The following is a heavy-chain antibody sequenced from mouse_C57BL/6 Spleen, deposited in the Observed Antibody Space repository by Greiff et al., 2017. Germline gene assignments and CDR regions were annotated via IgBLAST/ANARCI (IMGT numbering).Heavy chain of an antibody. D-gene: IGHD2-1*01. Sequence: EVQLQESGPELVKPGASVKMSGKASGYTFTDYNMHWVKQSHGKSLEWIGYINPNNGGTSYNQKFKGKATLTVNKSSSTAYMELRSLTSEDSAVYYCARNYYGNMAWFAYWGQGTLVTVSA. CDR2: INPNNGGT. J-gene: IGHJ3*01. CDR1: GYTFTDYN. CDR3: ARNYYGNMAWFAY. V-gene: IGHV1-22*01.